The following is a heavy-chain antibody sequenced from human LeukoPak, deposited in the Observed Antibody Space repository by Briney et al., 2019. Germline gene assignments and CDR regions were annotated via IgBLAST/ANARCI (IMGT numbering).Heavy chain of an antibody. D-gene: IGHD3-10*01. Sequence: GGSLRLSCAASGFTVSITYMTWVRQAPGKGLEWVSFIYNGDTTYYADSVKGRFTISRGTSENTLSLQMNNLRGEDTAVYYCARDGGSGSPHLSYSYYGMDIWGQGTTVTVSS. CDR1: GFTVSITY. V-gene: IGHV3-53*01. J-gene: IGHJ6*02. CDR3: ARDGGSGSPHLSYSYYGMDI. CDR2: IYNGDTT.